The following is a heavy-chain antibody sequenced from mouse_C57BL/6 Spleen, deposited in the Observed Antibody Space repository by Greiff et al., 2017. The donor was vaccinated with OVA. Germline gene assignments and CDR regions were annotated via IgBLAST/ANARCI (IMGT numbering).Heavy chain of an antibody. D-gene: IGHD3-2*02. CDR1: GYTFTDYY. V-gene: IGHV1-26*01. Sequence: EVQLQQSGPELVKPGASVKISCKASGYTFTDYYMNWVKQSHGKSLEWIGDINPNNGGTSYNQKFKGKATLTVDKSSSTAYMELRSLTSEDSAVYYCARCGAQATLFAYWGQGTLVTVSA. CDR2: INPNNGGT. J-gene: IGHJ3*01. CDR3: ARCGAQATLFAY.